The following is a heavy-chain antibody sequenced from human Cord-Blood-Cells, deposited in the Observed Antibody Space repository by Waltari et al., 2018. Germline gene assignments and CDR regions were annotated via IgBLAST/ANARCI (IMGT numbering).Heavy chain of an antibody. CDR1: GFTFSNAW. J-gene: IGHJ4*02. CDR2: IKSKTDGGTT. CDR3: TTTRYSGSYYY. Sequence: EVQLVESGGGLVKPGGSLRLSCAASGFTFSNAWMSWVRQAPGKGLEWVGRIKSKTDGGTTDYVAPVKGRFTISRDDSKNTLYLQMNSLKTEDTAVYYCTTTRYSGSYYYWGQGTLVTVSS. D-gene: IGHD1-26*01. V-gene: IGHV3-15*01.